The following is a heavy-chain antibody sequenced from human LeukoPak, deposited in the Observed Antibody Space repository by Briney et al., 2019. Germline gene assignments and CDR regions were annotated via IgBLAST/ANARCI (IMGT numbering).Heavy chain of an antibody. Sequence: PSETLSLTCTVSGGSISSHYWSWIRQPAGKGLEWIGRIYTSGSTNYNPSLKSRVTMSVDTSKNQFSLKLSSVTAADTAVYYCARTPMIAVAGTFDYWSQGTLVTVSS. D-gene: IGHD6-19*01. V-gene: IGHV4-4*07. CDR3: ARTPMIAVAGTFDY. CDR1: GGSISSHY. CDR2: IYTSGST. J-gene: IGHJ4*02.